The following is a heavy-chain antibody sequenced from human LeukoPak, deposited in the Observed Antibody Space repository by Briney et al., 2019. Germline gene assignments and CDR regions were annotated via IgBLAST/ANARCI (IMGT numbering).Heavy chain of an antibody. CDR2: ISGSSGGT. CDR3: AKEGRGNAVDY. D-gene: IGHD1-1*01. CDR1: GFTLSSYG. Sequence: PGGSLRLSCAASGFTLSSYGMSWVRQAPGKGLEWVSSISGSSGGTYYADSVKGRFTISRDNSKDTLYLQMNSLRAEDTAVYYCAKEGRGNAVDYWGQGTLVTVSS. J-gene: IGHJ4*02. V-gene: IGHV3-23*01.